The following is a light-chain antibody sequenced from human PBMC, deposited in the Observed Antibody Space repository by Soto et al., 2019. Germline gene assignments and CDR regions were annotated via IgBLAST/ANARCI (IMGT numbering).Light chain of an antibody. J-gene: IGKJ4*01. CDR3: QQSYSSPLT. CDR1: QNISSY. V-gene: IGKV1-39*01. Sequence: DIQMTQSPSSLSASVGDRVTITCRASQNISSYLNWYQQKPGKAPKFLIYAASSLQSGVPSRFSGSGSGTDFTLAISSLQPGDFATYYCQQSYSSPLTFGGGTKVEIK. CDR2: AAS.